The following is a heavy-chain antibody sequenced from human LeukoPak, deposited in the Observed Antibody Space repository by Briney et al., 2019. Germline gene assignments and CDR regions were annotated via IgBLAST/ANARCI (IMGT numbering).Heavy chain of an antibody. Sequence: GASVKVSCKASGGTFSSYAISWVRQAPGQGLEWMGRIIPISGIANYAQKFQGRVTITADKSTSTAYMELSSLRSEDTAVYYCARENCGSTSCYQGRYYYYGMDVWGQGTTVTVSS. CDR1: GGTFSSYA. J-gene: IGHJ6*02. D-gene: IGHD2-2*01. CDR3: ARENCGSTSCYQGRYYYYGMDV. CDR2: IIPISGIA. V-gene: IGHV1-69*04.